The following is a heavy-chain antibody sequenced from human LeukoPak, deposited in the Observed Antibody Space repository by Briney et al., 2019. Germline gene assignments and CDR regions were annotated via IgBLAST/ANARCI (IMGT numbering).Heavy chain of an antibody. D-gene: IGHD3-22*01. V-gene: IGHV3-23*01. J-gene: IGHJ4*02. CDR3: AKDRGYYYDSSGYGAGVRYFDY. CDR1: GFTFSSYA. Sequence: GGSLRLSCAASGFTFSSYAMSWVRQAPGKGLEWVSAISGSGGSTYYADSVKGRFTISRDNSKNTRYLQMNSLRAEDTAVYYCAKDRGYYYDSSGYGAGVRYFDYWGQGTLVTVSS. CDR2: ISGSGGST.